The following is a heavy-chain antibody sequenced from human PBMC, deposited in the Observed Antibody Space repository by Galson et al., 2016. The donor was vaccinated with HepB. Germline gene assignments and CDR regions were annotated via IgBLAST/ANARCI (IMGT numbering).Heavy chain of an antibody. Sequence: SVKVSCKGSGYPFSDYGINWVRQAPGHGLEWMGWISAYNGNNGYAQKFQGRVTMTTDTSTNTDHMEVKSLRSDDTAVYYCAKDDLPYCSFGRCALQHWGQGTLVSVSS. CDR2: ISAYNGNN. CDR3: AKDDLPYCSFGRCALQH. J-gene: IGHJ1*01. V-gene: IGHV1-18*01. D-gene: IGHD2-15*01. CDR1: GYPFSDYG.